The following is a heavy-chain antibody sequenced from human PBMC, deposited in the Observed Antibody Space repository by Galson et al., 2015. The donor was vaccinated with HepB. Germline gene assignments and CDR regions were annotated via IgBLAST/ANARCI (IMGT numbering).Heavy chain of an antibody. CDR3: TTDSTMVRGVIPYYYSMDV. V-gene: IGHV3-15*07. J-gene: IGHJ6*02. CDR2: IKSKTDGGTT. CDR1: GFTFSNAW. D-gene: IGHD3-10*01. Sequence: SLRLSCAASGFTFSNAWMNWVRQAPGKGLEWVGRIKSKTDGGTTDYAAPVKGRFTISRDDSKNTLYLQMNSLKTEDTAVYYCTTDSTMVRGVIPYYYSMDVWGQGTTVTVSS.